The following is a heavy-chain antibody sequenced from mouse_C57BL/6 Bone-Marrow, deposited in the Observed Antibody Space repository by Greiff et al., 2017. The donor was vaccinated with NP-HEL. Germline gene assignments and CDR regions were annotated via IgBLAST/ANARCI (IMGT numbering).Heavy chain of an antibody. D-gene: IGHD1-1*01. CDR3: ESGSRTGGAPFDD. Sequence: QVQLQQPGAELVKPGASVKMSCKASGYTFTSYWITWVKQRPGQGLEWIGDIYPGSGSTNYNEKFKSKATLTVDTSSCTAYMQLSSLTSEDSAVYYCESGSRTGGAPFDDWGQGTTLTVSS. V-gene: IGHV1-55*01. CDR1: GYTFTSYW. CDR2: IYPGSGST. J-gene: IGHJ2*01.